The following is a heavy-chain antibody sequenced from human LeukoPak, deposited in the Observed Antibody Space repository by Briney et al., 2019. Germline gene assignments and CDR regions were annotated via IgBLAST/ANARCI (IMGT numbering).Heavy chain of an antibody. J-gene: IGHJ4*02. Sequence: SEALSLTCTVSGGSISSGGYYWSWIRQHPGKGLEWIGYIYYSGSTYYNPSLKSRVTISVDTSKNQFSLKLSSVTAADTAVYYCARVLKYYYGSGIYSYYFDYWGRGTLVTVSS. V-gene: IGHV4-31*03. CDR2: IYYSGST. D-gene: IGHD3-10*01. CDR3: ARVLKYYYGSGIYSYYFDY. CDR1: GGSISSGGYY.